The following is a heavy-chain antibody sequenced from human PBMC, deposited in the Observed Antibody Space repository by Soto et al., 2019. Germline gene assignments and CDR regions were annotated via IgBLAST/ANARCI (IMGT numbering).Heavy chain of an antibody. Sequence: ESGGGVVQPGRSLRLSCAASGFTFSSYGMHWVRQAPGKGLEWVAVIWYDGSNKYYADSVKGRFTISRDNSKNTLYLQMNSLRAEDTAVYYCARDNGWNDVGDYWGQGTLVTVSS. D-gene: IGHD1-1*01. J-gene: IGHJ4*02. V-gene: IGHV3-33*01. CDR3: ARDNGWNDVGDY. CDR2: IWYDGSNK. CDR1: GFTFSSYG.